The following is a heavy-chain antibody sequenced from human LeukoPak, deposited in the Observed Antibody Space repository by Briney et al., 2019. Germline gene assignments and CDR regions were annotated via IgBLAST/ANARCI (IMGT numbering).Heavy chain of an antibody. CDR2: IIPIFGTA. J-gene: IGHJ3*02. Sequence: ASVKVSCKASGGTFISYAISWVRQAPGQGLEWMGGIIPIFGTANYAQKFQGRVTITADESTSTAYMELSSLRSEDTAVYYCASPPSRLGELSSRGAFDIWGQGTMVTVSS. CDR3: ASPPSRLGELSSRGAFDI. V-gene: IGHV1-69*13. D-gene: IGHD3-16*02. CDR1: GGTFISYA.